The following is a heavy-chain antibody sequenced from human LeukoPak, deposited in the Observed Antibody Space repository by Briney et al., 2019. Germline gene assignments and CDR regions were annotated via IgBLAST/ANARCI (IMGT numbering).Heavy chain of an antibody. D-gene: IGHD5-24*01. CDR3: ARGRDGYNYDY. Sequence: SETLSLTCTVSGASISSGSYYWGWIRQPPGKGLEWIGSIYYSGSTYYNPSLKSRVTISVDTSKNQFSLKLSSVTAADTVVYYCARGRDGYNYDYWGQGTLVTVSS. J-gene: IGHJ4*02. CDR1: GASISSGSYY. CDR2: IYYSGST. V-gene: IGHV4-39*07.